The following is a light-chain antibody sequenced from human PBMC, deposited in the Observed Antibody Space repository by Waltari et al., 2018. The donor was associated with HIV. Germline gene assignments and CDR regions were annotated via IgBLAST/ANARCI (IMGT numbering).Light chain of an antibody. J-gene: IGLJ1*01. Sequence: SSELTQDPAVSVALGQTVRITCQGDSLTPYSANWYQQKPGQAPLLILYGKNHYRRSGIPARCSGSASGTTASLTITGAQAEDEADYYCDSRDTNNKHHVFGTGTKLTV. CDR3: DSRDTNNKHHV. CDR1: SLTPYS. CDR2: GKN. V-gene: IGLV3-19*01.